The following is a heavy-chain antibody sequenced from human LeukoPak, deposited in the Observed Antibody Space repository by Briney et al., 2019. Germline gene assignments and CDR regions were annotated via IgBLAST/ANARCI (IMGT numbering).Heavy chain of an antibody. CDR3: AKITSSGWYYVY. Sequence: AGGSLRLSCAASGFTVSSNYMSWVRRAPGKGLEWVSVIYSGGSTYYADSVKGRFTITRDNSKHTVYLQMSSLRAEDTAVYYCAKITSSGWYYVYWGQGTLVTVSS. J-gene: IGHJ4*02. CDR2: IYSGGST. D-gene: IGHD6-19*01. V-gene: IGHV3-66*01. CDR1: GFTVSSNY.